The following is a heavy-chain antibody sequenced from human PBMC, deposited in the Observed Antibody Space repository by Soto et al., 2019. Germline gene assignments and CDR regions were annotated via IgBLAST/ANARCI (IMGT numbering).Heavy chain of an antibody. V-gene: IGHV1-24*01. CDR2: FDPEDGET. J-gene: IGHJ6*02. D-gene: IGHD2-2*01. CDR1: GYTLTELS. Sequence: SVKDSCKVSGYTLTELSMHWVRQAPVKGLEWMGGFDPEDGETIYAQKFQGRVTMTEDTSTDTAYMELSSLRSEDTAVYYCATDLTPAAPYDYGMDVWGQGTTVTVSS. CDR3: ATDLTPAAPYDYGMDV.